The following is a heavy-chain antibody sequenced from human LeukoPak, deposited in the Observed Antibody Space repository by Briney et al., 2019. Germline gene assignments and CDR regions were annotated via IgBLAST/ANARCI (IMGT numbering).Heavy chain of an antibody. CDR3: ARTTEGYCRGRSCYSYYYYMDV. CDR2: IYYSGST. CDR1: GGSISSSSYY. D-gene: IGHD2-15*01. Sequence: PSETLSLTCTVSGGSISSSSYYWGWIRQPPGKGLEWIGYIYYSGSTYHNPSLKSRVTISVDTSKNQFSLKLSSVTAADTAVYYCARTTEGYCRGRSCYSYYYYMDVWGKGTTVTVSS. V-gene: IGHV4-61*05. J-gene: IGHJ6*03.